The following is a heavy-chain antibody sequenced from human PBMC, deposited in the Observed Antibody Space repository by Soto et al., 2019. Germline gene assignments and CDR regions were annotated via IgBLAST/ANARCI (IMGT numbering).Heavy chain of an antibody. CDR3: AREGVTIFGVVIRAFGAFDY. CDR2: IYYSGST. J-gene: IGHJ4*02. V-gene: IGHV4-31*03. CDR1: GGSISSGGYY. D-gene: IGHD3-3*01. Sequence: QVQLQESGPGLVKPSQTLSLTCTVSGGSISSGGYYWSWIRQHPGKGLEWIGYIYYSGSTYYNPSLKSRVTISVDTSKNQFSLKLSSVTAADTAVYYCAREGVTIFGVVIRAFGAFDYWGQGTLVTVSS.